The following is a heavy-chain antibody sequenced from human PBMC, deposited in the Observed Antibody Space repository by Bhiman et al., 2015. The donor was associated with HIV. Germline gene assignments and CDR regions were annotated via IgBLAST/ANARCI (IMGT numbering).Heavy chain of an antibody. D-gene: IGHD2-2*01. CDR2: ISYDGSTK. V-gene: IGHV3-30*04. CDR3: ARGRKDIAAVDGLDTDGFDT. CDR1: GFTFSTYT. J-gene: IGHJ3*02. Sequence: VQLVESGGGVVQPGRSLRLSCAASGFTFSTYTMHWVRQAPGRGLEWVAVISYDGSTKYYADSVQGRFTISRDTSKNTLYLQMNSLRPEDTAVYYCARGRKDIAAVDGLDTDGFDTWGQGTMVTV.